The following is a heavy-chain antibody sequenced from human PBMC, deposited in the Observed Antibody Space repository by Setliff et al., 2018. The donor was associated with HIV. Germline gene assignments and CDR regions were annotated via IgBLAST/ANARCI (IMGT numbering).Heavy chain of an antibody. CDR3: ARGRGSQSYYYLDV. D-gene: IGHD3-10*01. J-gene: IGHJ6*03. CDR1: GYTFTNYG. V-gene: IGHV1-18*01. CDR2: ISPYNGKT. Sequence: ASVKVSCKASGYTFTNYGICWVRQAPGRGLEWMGWISPYNGKTKNDDKAQGRVTMTTDTSTNTAYMELRSLRSDDTAVYYCARGRGSQSYYYLDVWGKGTTVTVSS.